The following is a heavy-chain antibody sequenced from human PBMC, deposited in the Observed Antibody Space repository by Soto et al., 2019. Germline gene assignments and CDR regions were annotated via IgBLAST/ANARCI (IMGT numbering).Heavy chain of an antibody. J-gene: IGHJ6*02. CDR2: IYPGDSDT. CDR1: GYSFTSYW. Sequence: PGESLKISCKGSGYSFTSYWIGWVRQMPGKGLEWMGIIYPGDSDTRYSPSFQGQVTISADKSISTAYLQWSSLKASDTAMYYCARWPIQHRLGMDVWGQGTTVTVSS. V-gene: IGHV5-51*01. D-gene: IGHD2-21*01. CDR3: ARWPIQHRLGMDV.